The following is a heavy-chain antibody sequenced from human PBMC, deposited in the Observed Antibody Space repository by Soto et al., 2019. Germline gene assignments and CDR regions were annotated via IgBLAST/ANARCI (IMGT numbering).Heavy chain of an antibody. CDR1: GFTFSSYA. V-gene: IGHV3-30-3*01. CDR2: ISYDGSNK. Sequence: QVQLVESGGGAVQPGRSLRLSCAASGFTFSSYAMHWVRQAPGKGLEWVAVISYDGSNKYYADSVKGRFTISRDNSKNTLYLQMNSLRAEDTAVYYCARSPSGSYPNFDYWGQGTLVTVSS. D-gene: IGHD1-26*01. CDR3: ARSPSGSYPNFDY. J-gene: IGHJ4*02.